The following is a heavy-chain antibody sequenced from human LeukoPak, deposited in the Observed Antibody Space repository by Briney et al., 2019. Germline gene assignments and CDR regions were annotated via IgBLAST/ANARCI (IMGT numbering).Heavy chain of an antibody. D-gene: IGHD3-10*01. CDR2: IYPGDSDT. V-gene: IGHV5-51*01. J-gene: IGHJ3*02. CDR1: GYSFTSYW. Sequence: GESLKISCKGSGYSFTSYWIGWVRQMPGKGLEWMGIIYPGDSDTKYSPSFQGQVTFSADKSITTAYLQWSSLKASDTAMYYCARHSYYYGSGGDAFDIWGQGTMVTVSS. CDR3: ARHSYYYGSGGDAFDI.